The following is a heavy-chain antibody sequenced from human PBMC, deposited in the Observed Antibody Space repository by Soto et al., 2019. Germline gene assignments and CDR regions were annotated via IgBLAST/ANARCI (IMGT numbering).Heavy chain of an antibody. V-gene: IGHV1-8*01. J-gene: IGHJ5*02. CDR3: ARGSWAAAGWFDP. D-gene: IGHD6-13*01. CDR1: GYTFTTYD. CDR2: MNPDSGST. Sequence: QVQLVQSGAEVKKPGSSVKVSCKASGYTFTTYDINWVRQVPGQGLEWMGWMNPDSGSTGYAQKFQGRVTMTRNTPTSTAYMDLSSLKSDNTAVYYCARGSWAAAGWFDPWGQGTLVTVSS.